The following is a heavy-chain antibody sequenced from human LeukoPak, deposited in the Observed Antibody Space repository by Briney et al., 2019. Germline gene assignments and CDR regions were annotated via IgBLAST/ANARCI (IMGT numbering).Heavy chain of an antibody. CDR1: GGVFTTYA. Sequence: SVKVSCKASGGVFTTYAISWVRQAPGQGLEWMGSIIPFLGITNYAQKFQSRVTITADEPTRTAYMELTYVRSDDTAVYYCTIIPNVILFTHYFEYWGQGTLVTVSS. J-gene: IGHJ4*02. CDR2: IIPFLGIT. D-gene: IGHD2-21*01. V-gene: IGHV1-69*04. CDR3: TIIPNVILFTHYFEY.